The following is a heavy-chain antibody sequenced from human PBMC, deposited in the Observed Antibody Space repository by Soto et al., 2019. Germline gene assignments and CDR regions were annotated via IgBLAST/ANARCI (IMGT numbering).Heavy chain of an antibody. J-gene: IGHJ6*02. D-gene: IGHD2-15*01. CDR2: IYYSGST. CDR3: AREDRGGSCYSYFWAPPSGMDV. Sequence: TLSLPCTVSGGSISSGGYYWGWIRPPPGEGLEGVGDIYYSGSTHYNPPLKSRVTISVDTSKNQFPLKLSSVTAADTAVYYCAREDRGGSCYSYFWAPPSGMDVWGQGTTVTVSS. CDR1: GGSISSGGYY. V-gene: IGHV4-30-4*01.